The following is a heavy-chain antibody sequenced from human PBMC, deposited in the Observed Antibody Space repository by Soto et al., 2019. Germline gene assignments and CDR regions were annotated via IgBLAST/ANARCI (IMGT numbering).Heavy chain of an antibody. Sequence: GSLRLSCAASGFTFSSYAMSWVRQAPGKGLEWVSSVSAGGDMTYYSDSVKGRFTISRDNSNNALFLQMNSLRAEDTALYYCARGDRGGSGSPASYYYSGLDVWGQGTTVTVSS. V-gene: IGHV3-23*01. CDR2: VSAGGDMT. J-gene: IGHJ6*02. CDR3: ARGDRGGSGSPASYYYSGLDV. CDR1: GFTFSSYA. D-gene: IGHD3-10*01.